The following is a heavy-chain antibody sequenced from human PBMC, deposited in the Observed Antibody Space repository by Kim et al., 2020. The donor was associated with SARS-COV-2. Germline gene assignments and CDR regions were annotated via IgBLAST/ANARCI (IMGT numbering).Heavy chain of an antibody. CDR1: RFIFTNYW. D-gene: IGHD2-2*01. CDR3: ARGRYCSTSSCYWGMDV. J-gene: IGHJ6*02. CDR2: INSDGCST. Sequence: GGSLRLSCAASRFIFTNYWMHWVRQAPGKGLVWVSRINSDGCSTIYADSVKGRFTISRDNAKNTLFLQMNSLRAEDTAVYYCARGRYCSTSSCYWGMDVWGQGTTVTVSS. V-gene: IGHV3-74*01.